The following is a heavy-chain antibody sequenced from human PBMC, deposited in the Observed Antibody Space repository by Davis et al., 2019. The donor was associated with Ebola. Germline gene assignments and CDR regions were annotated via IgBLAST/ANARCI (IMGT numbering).Heavy chain of an antibody. CDR3: ARVLAARPWYFDL. J-gene: IGHJ2*01. CDR1: VFTFSNYW. CDR2: INSDGTFT. Sequence: GESLKISCAASVFTFSNYWMYWVRQAPGEGLMCVSRINSDGTFTTYADSMKGRFTISRDNAKNTLYLQMNSLRAEDTAVYYCARVLAARPWYFDLWGRGTLVTVSS. D-gene: IGHD6-6*01. V-gene: IGHV3-74*01.